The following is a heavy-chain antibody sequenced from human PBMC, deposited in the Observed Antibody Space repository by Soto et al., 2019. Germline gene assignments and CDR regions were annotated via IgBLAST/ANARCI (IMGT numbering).Heavy chain of an antibody. Sequence: QVQLVQSGAEVKKPGSSVKVSCKASGGTFSSYAISWVRQAPGQGLEWMGGIIPIFGTANYAQKFQGRVTITADESTSTAYMELSSLRSEDTAVYYCARGLRKTMIVVVDYSYGMDVWGQGTTVTVSS. CDR3: ARGLRKTMIVVVDYSYGMDV. D-gene: IGHD3-22*01. CDR2: IIPIFGTA. J-gene: IGHJ6*02. CDR1: GGTFSSYA. V-gene: IGHV1-69*01.